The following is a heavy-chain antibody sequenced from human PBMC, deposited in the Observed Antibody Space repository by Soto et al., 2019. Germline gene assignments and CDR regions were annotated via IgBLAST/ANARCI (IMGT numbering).Heavy chain of an antibody. CDR2: IYYSGST. J-gene: IGHJ4*02. CDR1: GDSISSGGYY. CDR3: ARGPDYYFDY. V-gene: IGHV4-31*03. Sequence: SKTLSLTCTVSGDSISSGGYYWSWIRQHPGKGLEWIGYIYYSGSTFYNPSLKSRVSISLDTSKNHFSLKLSSMSAADTAVYYCARGPDYYFDYWGQGTLVTVSS. D-gene: IGHD3-10*01.